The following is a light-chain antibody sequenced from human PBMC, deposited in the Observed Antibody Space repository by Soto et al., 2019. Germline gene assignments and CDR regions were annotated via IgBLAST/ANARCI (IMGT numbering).Light chain of an antibody. CDR2: GAS. CDR1: QSISSW. V-gene: IGKV1-5*01. CDR3: QQYNSYSRT. J-gene: IGKJ1*01. Sequence: IPMTHSPSTLSASVGDIVTSTCRAIQSISSWLAWYQQKPGKAPTLLIYGASSLQSGVPSRFTGSGSGTEFTLTISSLQPDDFATYYCQQYNSYSRTFGQATKVDI.